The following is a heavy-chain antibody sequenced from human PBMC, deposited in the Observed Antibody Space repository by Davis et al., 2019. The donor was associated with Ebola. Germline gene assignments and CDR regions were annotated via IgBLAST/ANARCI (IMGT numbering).Heavy chain of an antibody. J-gene: IGHJ3*01. CDR2: TYYNSKWYK. CDR1: GDSVSSSGAA. V-gene: IGHV6-1*01. Sequence: HSQTLSLTCAISGDSVSSSGAAWIWIRQSPSRGLEWLGRTYYNSKWYKDYAVSLKSRITFNPDTSKNQFSLHLTSVTPEDTAVYFCARGSFRDGFDVWGQGTVITVSS. CDR3: ARGSFRDGFDV.